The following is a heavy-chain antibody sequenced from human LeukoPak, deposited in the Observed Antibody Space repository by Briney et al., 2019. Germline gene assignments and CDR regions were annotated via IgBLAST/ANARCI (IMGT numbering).Heavy chain of an antibody. D-gene: IGHD6-13*01. CDR3: ARHLPQDGSWYWFDP. CDR2: IYPGDSDT. CDR1: GYSFTSYW. J-gene: IGHJ5*02. V-gene: IGHV5-51*01. Sequence: GESLKIPCKGSGYSFTSYWIGWVRQMPGKGLEWMGIIYPGDSDTRYSPSFQGQVTISADKSISTAYLQWSSLKASDTAMYYCARHLPQDGSWYWFDPWGQGTLVTVSS.